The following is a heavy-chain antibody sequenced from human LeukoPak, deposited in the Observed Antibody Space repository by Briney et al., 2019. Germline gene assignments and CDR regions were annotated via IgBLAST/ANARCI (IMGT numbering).Heavy chain of an antibody. J-gene: IGHJ6*03. Sequence: SETLSLTCTVSGYSISSGYYWGWIRQPPGKGLEWIGSIYHSGRTFYNPSLKSRVTISVDTSKNQFSLKLTSVTAADTAVYYCARAVQLERPPPLIGYYYMDVWGKGTTVTVSS. CDR2: IYHSGRT. CDR1: GYSISSGYY. V-gene: IGHV4-38-2*02. D-gene: IGHD1-1*01. CDR3: ARAVQLERPPPLIGYYYMDV.